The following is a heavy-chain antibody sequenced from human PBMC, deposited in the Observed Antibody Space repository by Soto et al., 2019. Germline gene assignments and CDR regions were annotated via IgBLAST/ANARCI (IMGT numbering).Heavy chain of an antibody. Sequence: GGSLRLSCAASGFTFSNYAMSWVRQAPGKGLEWVSSISGSGGSTYYADSVKGRFTISRDNSKNTLYLQMNSLRAEDTAVYYCAKPYCSSTSCYIGTQYYYYYYGMDVWGQGTTVTVSS. D-gene: IGHD2-2*02. CDR1: GFTFSNYA. CDR2: ISGSGGST. V-gene: IGHV3-23*01. J-gene: IGHJ6*02. CDR3: AKPYCSSTSCYIGTQYYYYYYGMDV.